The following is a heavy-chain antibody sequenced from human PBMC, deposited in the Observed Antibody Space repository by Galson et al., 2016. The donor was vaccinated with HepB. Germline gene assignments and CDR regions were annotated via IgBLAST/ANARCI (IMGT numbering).Heavy chain of an antibody. CDR3: ARLCLSDAAGNWFDP. Sequence: SETLSLTCTVSGDSITRTSYYWSWIRQPPRKGLEWIGEIDHSRGTNYNPSLKSRVTISLDTSKKQFSLNLSSVTAADRAVYYCARLCLSDAAGNWFDPWGQGILVTVSS. D-gene: IGHD2-15*01. V-gene: IGHV4-39*07. CDR1: GDSITRTSYY. J-gene: IGHJ5*02. CDR2: IDHSRGT.